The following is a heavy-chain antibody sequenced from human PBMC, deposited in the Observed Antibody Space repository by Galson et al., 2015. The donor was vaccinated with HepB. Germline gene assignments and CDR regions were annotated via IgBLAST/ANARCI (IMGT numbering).Heavy chain of an antibody. J-gene: IGHJ4*02. D-gene: IGHD6-13*01. CDR3: ARHRDSTWLIDF. CDR1: GYSFSSFW. Sequence: SGAEVKKPGESLKISCKGSGYSFSSFWIAWVRQMPGKGPEWMGIVYPGDSETRYSPSFQGQVTISADKSITTAYLQLSSLKASDTAMYYCARHRDSTWLIDFWGQGTPVTVSS. V-gene: IGHV5-51*01. CDR2: VYPGDSET.